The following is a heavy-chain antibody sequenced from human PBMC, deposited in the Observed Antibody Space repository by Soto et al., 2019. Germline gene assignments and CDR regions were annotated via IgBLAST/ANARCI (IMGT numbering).Heavy chain of an antibody. J-gene: IGHJ4*02. CDR2: IYYSGSN. CDR1: GGSISSGGYY. CDR3: AMGGDYYDSSGYPQGFDY. Sequence: QVQLQESGPGLVKPSQTLSLTCTVSGGSISSGGYYWSWIRQHPGKGLEWIGYIYYSGSNYYNPSLKSRVTISVDTSKNQFSLKLSSVTAADAAVYYCAMGGDYYDSSGYPQGFDYWGQGTLVTVSS. D-gene: IGHD3-22*01. V-gene: IGHV4-31*03.